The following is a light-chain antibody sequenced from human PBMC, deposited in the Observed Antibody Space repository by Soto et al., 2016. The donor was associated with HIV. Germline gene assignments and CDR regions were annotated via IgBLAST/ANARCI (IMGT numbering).Light chain of an antibody. CDR2: KDT. CDR1: ALPQQY. CDR3: QSADSSGTYVV. Sequence: SYELTQPPSVSVSPGQTARIPCSGDALPQQYAYWHQQKPGQAPVLVIYKDTERPSGIPERFSGSSSGTTVTLTISGVQAEDEADYYCQSADSSGTYVVFGGGTKLTV. V-gene: IGLV3-25*03. J-gene: IGLJ2*01.